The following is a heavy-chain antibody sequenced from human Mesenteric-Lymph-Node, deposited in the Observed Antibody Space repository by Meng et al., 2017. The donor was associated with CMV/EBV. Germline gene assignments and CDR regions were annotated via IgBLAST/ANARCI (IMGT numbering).Heavy chain of an antibody. V-gene: IGHV4-61*01. CDR1: GGSVSSGSYY. CDR3: ASEGYYDFWSGYYTSGGMDV. J-gene: IGHJ6*02. Sequence: SETLSLTCTVSGGSVSSGSYYWSWIRQPPGKGLEWIGYIYYSGNTNYNPSLKSRVTMSLDMSDNQFSLKLRSVTAADTAVYYCASEGYYDFWSGYYTSGGMDVWGQGTTVTVSS. D-gene: IGHD3-3*01. CDR2: IYYSGNT.